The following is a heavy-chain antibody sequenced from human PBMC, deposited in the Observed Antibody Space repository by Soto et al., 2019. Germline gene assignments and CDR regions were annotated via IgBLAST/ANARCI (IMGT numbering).Heavy chain of an antibody. CDR1: GFTFGSYW. CDR3: AKYFSGSYGAYALDI. J-gene: IGHJ3*02. Sequence: GGSLRLSCAASGFTFGSYWMSWVRQAPRKGLEWVANINQGGREKNYVDSVKGRFSISRDDAEKSHHLQMNSLRAEDTAVYYCAKYFSGSYGAYALDIWGQGTMVTVS. V-gene: IGHV3-7*01. CDR2: INQGGREK. D-gene: IGHD3-10*01.